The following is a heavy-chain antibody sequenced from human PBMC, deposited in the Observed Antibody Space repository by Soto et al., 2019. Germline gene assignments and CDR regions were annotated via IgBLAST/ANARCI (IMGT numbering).Heavy chain of an antibody. D-gene: IGHD5-12*01. CDR3: ASRTRGYSGYRVYYYYGMDV. CDR1: GYTFTGYY. Sequence: ASVKVSCKASGYTFTGYYIHWVRQAPGQGLEWMGWINPNSGGTNYAQKFQGRVTMTRDTSISTAYMELSRLRSDDTAVYYCASRTRGYSGYRVYYYYGMDVWGQGTTVTVSS. CDR2: INPNSGGT. J-gene: IGHJ6*02. V-gene: IGHV1-2*02.